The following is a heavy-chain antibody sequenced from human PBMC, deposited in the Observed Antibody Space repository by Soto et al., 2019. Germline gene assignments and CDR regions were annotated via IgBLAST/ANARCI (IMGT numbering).Heavy chain of an antibody. CDR1: GYTFTSYD. J-gene: IGHJ4*02. CDR2: MNPNSGNT. D-gene: IGHD5-12*01. V-gene: IGHV1-8*01. Sequence: QVQLVQSGAEVKKPGPSVKVSCKASGYTFTSYDINWVRQAIGQGLEWMGWMNPNSGNTGYAQKFQGRVTMTRNTSISTAYMELSSLRSEDTAVYFCARADSGYDIELFDYWGQGTLVTVSS. CDR3: ARADSGYDIELFDY.